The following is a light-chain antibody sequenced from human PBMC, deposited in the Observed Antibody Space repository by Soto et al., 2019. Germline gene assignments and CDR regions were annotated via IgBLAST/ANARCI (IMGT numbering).Light chain of an antibody. CDR2: GAS. J-gene: IGKJ2*01. Sequence: EIVMTQSPATLSVSPGERATLSCRASQSVRSNLAWYQQKPGQAPRLLIYGASTRATGIPARFSGSGSGTEFTLTISSLQSGDFAVYYCQQYDSWPPKYTFGQGTKLEIK. CDR3: QQYDSWPPKYT. V-gene: IGKV3-15*01. CDR1: QSVRSN.